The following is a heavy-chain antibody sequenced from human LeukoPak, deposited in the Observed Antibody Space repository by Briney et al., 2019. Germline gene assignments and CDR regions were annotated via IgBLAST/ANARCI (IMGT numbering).Heavy chain of an antibody. CDR3: AKGPRARLRYWYFDL. J-gene: IGHJ2*01. Sequence: GGSLRLSCAASGFTFNTYAMSWVRQAPGKGLQWVSTVSGSGAGTFYGDSVKGRFTISRDNSNNTLFLQMNSLSADDTAVYFCAKGPRARLRYWYFDLWGRGSLVTVSS. CDR1: GFTFNTYA. D-gene: IGHD2-21*02. CDR2: VSGSGAGT. V-gene: IGHV3-23*01.